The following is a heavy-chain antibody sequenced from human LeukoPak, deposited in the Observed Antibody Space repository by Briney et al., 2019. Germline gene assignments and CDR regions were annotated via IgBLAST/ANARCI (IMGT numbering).Heavy chain of an antibody. CDR1: GYTFTDYY. V-gene: IGHV1-2*06. D-gene: IGHD2-15*01. CDR2: INSKSGGT. Sequence: ASVKVSCKASGYTFTDYYMHWVRQAPGQGLEWMGRINSKSGGTTYAQNFQGRVTMTRDTSISTAYMELSRLRSDDTAVCYCARSRSGGENWFDPWGQGTLVTVSS. CDR3: ARSRSGGENWFDP. J-gene: IGHJ5*02.